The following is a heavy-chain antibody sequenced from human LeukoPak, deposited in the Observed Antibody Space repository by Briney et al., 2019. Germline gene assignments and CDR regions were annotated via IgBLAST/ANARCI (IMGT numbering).Heavy chain of an antibody. Sequence: SETLSLTCTVSGGSISSSSYYWGWIRQPPGKGLEWIGSIYYSGSTYYNPSLKGRVTISVDTSKNQFSLKLSSVTAADTAVYYCARFRDTVSYFDYWGQGTLVTVSS. D-gene: IGHD5-18*01. CDR2: IYYSGST. CDR1: GGSISSSSYY. CDR3: ARFRDTVSYFDY. J-gene: IGHJ4*02. V-gene: IGHV4-39*07.